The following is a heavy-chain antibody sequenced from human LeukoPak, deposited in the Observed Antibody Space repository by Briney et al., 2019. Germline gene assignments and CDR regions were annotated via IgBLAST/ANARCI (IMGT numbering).Heavy chain of an antibody. V-gene: IGHV3-23*01. J-gene: IGHJ4*02. Sequence: GGSLRLACAASGFTFSSYAMSWVRQAPGKGLEWVSYISSSSSTINYADSVKGRFTISRDNSKNTLYLQMNSLRAEDTAVYYCTSVGVVVAAANFDYWGQGTLVTVSS. D-gene: IGHD2-15*01. CDR2: ISSSSSTI. CDR1: GFTFSSYA. CDR3: TSVGVVVAAANFDY.